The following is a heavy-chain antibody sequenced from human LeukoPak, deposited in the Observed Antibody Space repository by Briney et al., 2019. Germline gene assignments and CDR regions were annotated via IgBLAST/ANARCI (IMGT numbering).Heavy chain of an antibody. CDR1: GFTFSGSD. V-gene: IGHV3-73*01. Sequence: SLRLSCAASGFTFSGSDMHWVRQASGKGLEWVGRIRTKGNIYATAYAASVRGRFTISRDDSKNTAFLQMNSLKTEDTAVYYCSGDSSGYDTDAFDIWGQGTMVTVSS. CDR3: SGDSSGYDTDAFDI. D-gene: IGHD3-22*01. J-gene: IGHJ3*02. CDR2: IRTKGNIYAT.